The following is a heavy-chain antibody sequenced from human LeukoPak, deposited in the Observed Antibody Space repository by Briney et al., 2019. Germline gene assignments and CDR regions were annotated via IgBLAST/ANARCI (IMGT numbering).Heavy chain of an antibody. CDR1: GFTVSSAY. Sequence: PGGSLRLSCAASGFTVSSAYMSWVRQAPGKGLEWVSVIYRGGATYYADSVKGRFTISRDISKNTLYLQMSSLRAEDTAVYYCARDSKSLWFGDQGALDIWGQGTMVTVSS. CDR2: IYRGGAT. D-gene: IGHD3-10*01. V-gene: IGHV3-53*01. CDR3: ARDSKSLWFGDQGALDI. J-gene: IGHJ3*02.